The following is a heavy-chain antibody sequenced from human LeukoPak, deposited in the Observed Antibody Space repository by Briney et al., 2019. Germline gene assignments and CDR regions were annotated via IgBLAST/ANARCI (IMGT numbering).Heavy chain of an antibody. J-gene: IGHJ5*02. D-gene: IGHD3-10*01. Sequence: GGSLRLSCAASGFTFSSYAMSWVRQAPGKGLEWVSAISGSGGSTYYADSVKGRSTISRDNSKNTLYLQMNSLRAEDTAVYYCAKGTSITMVRGKNWFDPWGQGTLVTVSS. V-gene: IGHV3-23*01. CDR3: AKGTSITMVRGKNWFDP. CDR1: GFTFSSYA. CDR2: ISGSGGST.